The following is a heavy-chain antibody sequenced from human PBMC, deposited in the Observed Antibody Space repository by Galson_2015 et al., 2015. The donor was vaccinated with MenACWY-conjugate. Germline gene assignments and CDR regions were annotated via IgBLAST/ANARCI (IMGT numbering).Heavy chain of an antibody. CDR2: ISPSGSNT. CDR1: GFVFSSYT. J-gene: IGHJ1*01. Sequence: SLRLSCAASGFVFSSYTMHWVRQAPGEGLECISTISPSGSNTFYADSAKGRFSISRDNSKTTVYLHMSSLRPEDTAVYYCVKAWYSRDWYSLYNFLCQHWGQGTQVIVSS. D-gene: IGHD6-19*01. V-gene: IGHV3-64D*09. CDR3: VKAWYSRDWYSLYNFLCQH.